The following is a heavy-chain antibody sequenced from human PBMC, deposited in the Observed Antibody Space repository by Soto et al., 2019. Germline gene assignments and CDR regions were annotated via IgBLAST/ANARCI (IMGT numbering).Heavy chain of an antibody. Sequence: LQVQESGPGQVKPSQTLSLTCTVSGGSITSHHYYWGWIRPPPGKGLEWIGSIYSGGHTYYNPSLRSRLTIFVDTAKNLIALKLNSVTAADSSIYYCGSGPSTTWLDNWGLGTQVSVSS. J-gene: IGHJ4*02. CDR2: IYSGGHT. CDR3: GSGPSTTWLDN. V-gene: IGHV4-39*01. D-gene: IGHD2-2*01. CDR1: GGSITSHHYY.